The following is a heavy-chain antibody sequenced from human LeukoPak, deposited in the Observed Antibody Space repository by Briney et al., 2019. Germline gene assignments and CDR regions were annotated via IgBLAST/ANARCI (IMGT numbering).Heavy chain of an antibody. Sequence: GGSLRLSCAASGFTFSSYGMHWVRQAPGKGLEWVAVISYDGSNKYYADSVKGRFTISRDNSKNTLYLQMNSLRAEDTAVYYCARAPTVLVGYCSSSSCQADYWGQGTLVTVSS. CDR1: GFTFSSYG. CDR2: ISYDGSNK. J-gene: IGHJ4*02. V-gene: IGHV3-30*03. CDR3: ARAPTVLVGYCSSSSCQADY. D-gene: IGHD2-2*01.